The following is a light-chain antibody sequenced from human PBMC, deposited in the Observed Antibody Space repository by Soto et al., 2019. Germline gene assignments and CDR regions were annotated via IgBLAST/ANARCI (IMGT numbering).Light chain of an antibody. CDR3: QQYGSSPWT. J-gene: IGKJ1*01. CDR1: QSVSSNY. V-gene: IGKV3-20*01. Sequence: EIVLTQSPGTPSLSPGKRATLSCRASQSVSSNYLAWYQQKPGQAPRPLIYGASSRATGIPDRFSGSGAGTDFTLTISRLESEDFAVYYCQQYGSSPWTFGQGTKVDNK. CDR2: GAS.